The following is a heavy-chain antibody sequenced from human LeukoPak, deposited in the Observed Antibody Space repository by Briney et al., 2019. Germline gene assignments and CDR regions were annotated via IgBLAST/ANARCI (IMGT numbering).Heavy chain of an antibody. CDR1: VYTFSNFD. J-gene: IGHJ4*02. Sequence: GASVKVSCKASVYTFSNFDINWVRQATGQGPEWMGWMNPESVKTGYAQKFQGRVTMTRDSSKSTAYMELISLRFEDTAIYYCTRAIRHQLLSDYWGQGTLVTVSS. D-gene: IGHD2-2*01. CDR2: MNPESVKT. CDR3: TRAIRHQLLSDY. V-gene: IGHV1-8*01.